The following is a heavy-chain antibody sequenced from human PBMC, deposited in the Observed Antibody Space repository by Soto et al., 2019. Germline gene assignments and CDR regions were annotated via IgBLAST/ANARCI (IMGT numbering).Heavy chain of an antibody. CDR2: INHSGST. CDR1: GGSFSGYY. Sequence: SETLSLTCAVYGGSFSGYYWSWIRQPPGKGLEWIGEINHSGSTNYNPSLKSRVTISVDTSKNQFSLKLSSVTAADTAVYYCARGPTKLGKYAQTTYDYWGQGTLVTVSS. V-gene: IGHV4-34*01. D-gene: IGHD2-2*01. CDR3: ARGPTKLGKYAQTTYDY. J-gene: IGHJ4*02.